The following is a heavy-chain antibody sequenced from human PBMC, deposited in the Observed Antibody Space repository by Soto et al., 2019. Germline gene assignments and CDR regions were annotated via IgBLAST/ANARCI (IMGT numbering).Heavy chain of an antibody. V-gene: IGHV1-69*12. CDR3: AEGKRATNTGWELPLDY. Sequence: QVQLVQSGAEVKKPGSSVKVSCKASGGTFSSYAISWVRQAPGQGLEWMGGIIPIFGTANYAQKFQGRVTITAXXSXSXXYMELSSLRSEDTAVYYCAEGKRATNTGWELPLDYWGQGTLVTVSS. D-gene: IGHD1-26*01. J-gene: IGHJ4*02. CDR2: IIPIFGTA. CDR1: GGTFSSYA.